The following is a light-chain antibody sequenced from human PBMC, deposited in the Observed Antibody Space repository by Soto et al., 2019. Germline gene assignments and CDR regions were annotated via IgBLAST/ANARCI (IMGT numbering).Light chain of an antibody. V-gene: IGLV2-14*01. J-gene: IGLJ1*01. CDR3: VSWDDALGGHV. CDR2: EVS. Sequence: QSALTQPASVSGSPGQSITISCTGTSSDVGGYNYVSWYQQHPGKAPKLMIYEVSNRPSGVSNRFSGSKSGNTASLTIRGLRSEDEADYYCVSWDDALGGHVFGTGTKLTVL. CDR1: SSDVGGYNY.